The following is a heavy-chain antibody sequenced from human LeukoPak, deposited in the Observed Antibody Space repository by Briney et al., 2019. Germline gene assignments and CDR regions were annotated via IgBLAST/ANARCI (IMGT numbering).Heavy chain of an antibody. D-gene: IGHD5-18*01. CDR3: ARDPQAMVNLYYFDY. CDR1: VYSISRGYY. J-gene: IGHJ4*02. Sequence: SETLSPTCAVSVYSISRGYYWGWIRQPPGRGLEWIGGIYHSGSTYYNPSLKSRVTISVDTSKNQFSLKLSSVTAADTAVYYCARDPQAMVNLYYFDYWGQGTLVTVSS. V-gene: IGHV4-38-2*02. CDR2: IYHSGST.